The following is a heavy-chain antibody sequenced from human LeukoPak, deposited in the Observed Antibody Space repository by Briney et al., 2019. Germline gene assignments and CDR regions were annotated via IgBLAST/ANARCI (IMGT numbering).Heavy chain of an antibody. D-gene: IGHD6-19*01. J-gene: IGHJ4*02. CDR2: IDPSDSYT. CDR3: ARQGAAVAGTDY. Sequence: GESLKISCKGSGYSFTSCWISWVRQMPGKGLEWMGRIDPSDSYTNYSPSFQGHVTISADKSISTAYLQWSSLKASDTAMYYCARQGAAVAGTDYWGQGTLVTVSS. V-gene: IGHV5-10-1*01. CDR1: GYSFTSCW.